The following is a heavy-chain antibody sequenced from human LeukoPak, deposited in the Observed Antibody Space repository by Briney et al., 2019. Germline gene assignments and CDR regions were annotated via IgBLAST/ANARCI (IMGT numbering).Heavy chain of an antibody. V-gene: IGHV3-48*01. CDR3: ARVTIAPAGTHFDY. Sequence: GGSLRLSCAASGFTFSTYSMNWVRQAPGKGLEWVSYIGTSSSPIYYADSVKGRFTISRDNAKNPLYLQMNSLRAEDTAVYYCARVTIAPAGTHFDYWGQGTLVTVSS. D-gene: IGHD6-13*01. J-gene: IGHJ4*02. CDR1: GFTFSTYS. CDR2: IGTSSSPI.